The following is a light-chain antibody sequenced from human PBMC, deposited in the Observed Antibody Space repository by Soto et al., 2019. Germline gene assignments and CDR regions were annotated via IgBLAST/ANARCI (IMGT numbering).Light chain of an antibody. V-gene: IGKV1-16*02. CDR3: QQYNSYPLT. Sequence: DIQMTQSPSSLSASIGDRVTMTCRASQGINNYLAWFQQKPGRAPKSLIYAASNLQSGVPSKFSGSGSGTDFTLTIDNLQPEDFATYYCQQYNSYPLTFGQGTRLDIK. CDR2: AAS. J-gene: IGKJ5*01. CDR1: QGINNY.